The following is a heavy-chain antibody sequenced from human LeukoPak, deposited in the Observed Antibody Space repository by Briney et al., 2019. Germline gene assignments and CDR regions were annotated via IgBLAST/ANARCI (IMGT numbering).Heavy chain of an antibody. CDR2: SGSGGNT. CDR3: ARPQQMASFDF. CDR1: GFTFSNYA. V-gene: IGHV3-23*01. D-gene: IGHD6-13*01. J-gene: IGHJ4*02. Sequence: GGSLRLSCAASGFTFSNYAMSWVRQAPGKGLEWVSASGSGGNTYYADSVKGRFTISRDNSKNTLYLQMNSLRAEDTGVYYCARPQQMASFDFWGQGTLVTVSS.